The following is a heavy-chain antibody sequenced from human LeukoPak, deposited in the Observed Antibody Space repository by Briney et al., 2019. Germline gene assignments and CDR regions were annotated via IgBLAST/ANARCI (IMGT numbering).Heavy chain of an antibody. CDR2: INGNGGST. D-gene: IGHD3-10*01. CDR1: GFTFDDYG. CDR3: ARNYHGSGSTAFDI. J-gene: IGHJ3*02. V-gene: IGHV3-20*01. Sequence: GGSLRLSCAASGFTFDDYGMSWVRQAPGKGLEWVSGINGNGGSTGYGDSMKGRFTISRDNAKNSLYLQMNSPRVEDTALYHCARNYHGSGSTAFDIWGQGTMVTVSS.